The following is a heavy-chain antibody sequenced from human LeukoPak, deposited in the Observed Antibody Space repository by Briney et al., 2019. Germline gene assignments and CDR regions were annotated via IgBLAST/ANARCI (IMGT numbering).Heavy chain of an antibody. CDR2: ISAEGSMK. J-gene: IGHJ4*02. CDR3: ARGNVIMAATIEDY. CDR1: GFTFSRYV. Sequence: GGSLRLSCAASGFTFSRYVMHWVRQPPAKGREGVSVISAEGSMKDYADSVKGRFTVSRDNSRNTLYLQMSSLRADDTGLYYCARGNVIMAATIEDYWGQGTLVTVSS. V-gene: IGHV3-30-3*01. D-gene: IGHD5-12*01.